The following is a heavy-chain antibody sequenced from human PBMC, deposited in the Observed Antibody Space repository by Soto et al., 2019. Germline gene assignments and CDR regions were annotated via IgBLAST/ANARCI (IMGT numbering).Heavy chain of an antibody. D-gene: IGHD3-3*01. CDR1: GFTFSSYA. CDR3: ARDLNYDRPTTDY. CDR2: ISYDGSNK. V-gene: IGHV3-30-3*01. J-gene: IGHJ4*02. Sequence: QVQLVESGGGVVQPGRSLRLSCAASGFTFSSYAMHWVRQAPGKRLEWVAVISYDGSNKYYADSVKGRFTISRDNSKNTLYLQMNSLRAEDTAVYYCARDLNYDRPTTDYWGQGTLVTVSS.